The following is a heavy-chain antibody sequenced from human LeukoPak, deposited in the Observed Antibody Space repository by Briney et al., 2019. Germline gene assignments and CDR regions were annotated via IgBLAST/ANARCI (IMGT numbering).Heavy chain of an antibody. Sequence: GGSLRFSCAASGFTFSGSAMHWVRQASGKGLEWVGRIRSKANSYATAYAASVKGRFTISRDVSKNTAYLQMNSLKTEDTAVYYCTRMYYYDSSGYPWGQGTLVTVSS. CDR1: GFTFSGSA. CDR3: TRMYYYDSSGYP. V-gene: IGHV3-73*01. D-gene: IGHD3-22*01. J-gene: IGHJ5*02. CDR2: IRSKANSYAT.